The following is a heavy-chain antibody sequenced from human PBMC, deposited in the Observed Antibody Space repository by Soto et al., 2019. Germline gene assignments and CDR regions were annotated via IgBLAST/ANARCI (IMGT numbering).Heavy chain of an antibody. CDR1: GFTFSSYA. J-gene: IGHJ6*02. D-gene: IGHD2-2*02. CDR3: AKDESLYCSSTSCYTDYGMDV. Sequence: EVQLLESGGGLVQPGGSLRLSCAASGFTFSSYAMSWVRQAPGKGLEWVSAISGSGGSTYYADSVKGRFTISRDNSKNTLYLQMNSLRAEDTAVYYCAKDESLYCSSTSCYTDYGMDVWCQGTTVTVSS. CDR2: ISGSGGST. V-gene: IGHV3-23*01.